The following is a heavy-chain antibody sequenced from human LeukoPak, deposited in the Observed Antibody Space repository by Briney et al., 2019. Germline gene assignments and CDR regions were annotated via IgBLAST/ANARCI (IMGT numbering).Heavy chain of an antibody. CDR3: ARVNGSGSYSVPHYYYMDV. CDR2: INHSGST. V-gene: IGHV4-34*01. D-gene: IGHD3-10*01. J-gene: IGHJ6*03. Sequence: PSETLSLTCAVYGGSFSGYYWSWIRQPPGKGLEWIGEINHSGSTNYNPSLKSRVTISVDTSKNQFSLQLSSVTAADTAVYYCARVNGSGSYSVPHYYYMDVWGKGTTVTVSS. CDR1: GGSFSGYY.